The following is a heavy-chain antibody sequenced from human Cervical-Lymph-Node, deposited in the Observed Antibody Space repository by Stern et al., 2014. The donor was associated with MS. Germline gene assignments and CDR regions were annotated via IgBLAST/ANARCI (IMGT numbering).Heavy chain of an antibody. V-gene: IGHV4-30-4*01. D-gene: IGHD5-12*01. CDR1: GGSISSGGHY. Sequence: VQLVESGPGLVKPSQTLSLTCTVSGGSISSGGHYWSWIRQPPGKGLDWIGYIHSSGTTDYNPSLKSRVTISLDTSKNQFSLKLTSVTAADTAVYYCAASLYSGFEFGLWGQGTLVTVSS. CDR2: IHSSGTT. J-gene: IGHJ4*02. CDR3: AASLYSGFEFGL.